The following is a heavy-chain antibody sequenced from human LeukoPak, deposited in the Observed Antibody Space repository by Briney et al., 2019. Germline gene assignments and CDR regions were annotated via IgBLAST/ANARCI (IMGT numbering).Heavy chain of an antibody. CDR3: ARVQTYYDFWSGYQGHFYFDY. J-gene: IGHJ4*02. CDR1: GFSFSDYY. Sequence: GGSLRLSCAASGFSFSDYYMSWIRQAPGKGLEWVSYISSSGSTIYYADSVKGRFTISRDNAKNSLYLQMNSLRAEDTAVYYCARVQTYYDFWSGYQGHFYFDYWGQGTLVTVSS. CDR2: ISSSGSTI. V-gene: IGHV3-11*01. D-gene: IGHD3-3*01.